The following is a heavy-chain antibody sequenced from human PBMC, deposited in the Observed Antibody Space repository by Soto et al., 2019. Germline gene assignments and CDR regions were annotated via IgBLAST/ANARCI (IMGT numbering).Heavy chain of an antibody. CDR1: GGSMSSGDYY. J-gene: IGHJ4*02. V-gene: IGHV4-30-4*01. CDR2: IYYSGST. D-gene: IGHD3-22*01. Sequence: SETLSLTCTVSGGSMSSGDYYWSWIRQPPGKGLEWIGYIYYSGSTYYNPSLKSRVTISVDTSKNQFSLKLSSVTAADTAVYYCARVNYYYDSSGYRGRPYYFDYWGQGTLVTVSS. CDR3: ARVNYYYDSSGYRGRPYYFDY.